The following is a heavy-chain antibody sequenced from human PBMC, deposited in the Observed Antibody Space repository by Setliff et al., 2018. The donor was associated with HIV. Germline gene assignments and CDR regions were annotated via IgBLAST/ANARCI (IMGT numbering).Heavy chain of an antibody. CDR1: GGSISNYY. D-gene: IGHD6-13*01. Sequence: PSETLSLTCIVSGGSISNYYWGWIRQSPGKGLEWIGFIHNSGSTNYNPSLESRVTISLDTANNHFSLNLRSGTAADTAVYYCSRQQLDGFRYKYYYMDVWGKGTTVTVSS. V-gene: IGHV4-59*01. J-gene: IGHJ6*03. CDR2: IHNSGST. CDR3: SRQQLDGFRYKYYYMDV.